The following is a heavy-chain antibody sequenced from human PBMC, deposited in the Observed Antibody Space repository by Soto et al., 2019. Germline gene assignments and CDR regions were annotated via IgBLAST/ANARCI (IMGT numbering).Heavy chain of an antibody. Sequence: GGSLRLSCAASGFTFSSYSMNWVRQAPGKGLEWVSSISSSSSYIYYADSVKGRFTISRDNAKNSLYLQMNSLRAEDTAVYYCARVEVGYCSGGSCPYYFDYWGQGTLVTVSS. CDR1: GFTFSSYS. CDR3: ARVEVGYCSGGSCPYYFDY. D-gene: IGHD2-15*01. V-gene: IGHV3-21*01. CDR2: ISSSSSYI. J-gene: IGHJ4*02.